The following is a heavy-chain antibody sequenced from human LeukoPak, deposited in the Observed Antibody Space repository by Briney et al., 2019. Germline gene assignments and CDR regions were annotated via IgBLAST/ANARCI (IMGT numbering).Heavy chain of an antibody. CDR2: IYTGGAT. Sequence: GGSLRLSCAASGFTFSSNFMGWVRQAPGKGLEWVSIIYTGGATYYADSVKGRFTISRDNSKNTVYLQMNSLRAEDTALYFCTRSQGSSWGQGTLVTVSS. D-gene: IGHD6-13*01. CDR1: GFTFSSNF. J-gene: IGHJ4*02. CDR3: TRSQGSS. V-gene: IGHV3-66*01.